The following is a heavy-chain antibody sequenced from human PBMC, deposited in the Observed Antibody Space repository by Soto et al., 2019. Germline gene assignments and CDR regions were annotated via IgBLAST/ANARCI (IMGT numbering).Heavy chain of an antibody. J-gene: IGHJ4*02. CDR2: MNPNSGNT. CDR3: ARATDPQTTVTNFDY. V-gene: IGHV1-8*01. D-gene: IGHD4-17*01. Sequence: APVKVSCKASGYTFTSYDTNWVRQATGQGLEWMGWMNPNSGNTGYAQKFQGRVTMTRNTSISTAYMELSSLRSEDTAVYYCARATDPQTTVTNFDYWGQGTLVTVSS. CDR1: GYTFTSYD.